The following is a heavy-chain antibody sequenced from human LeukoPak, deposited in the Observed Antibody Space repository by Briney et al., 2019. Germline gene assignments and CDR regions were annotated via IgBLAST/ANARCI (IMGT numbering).Heavy chain of an antibody. CDR1: GYTFTNYY. J-gene: IGHJ3*02. Sequence: APVKVSCKASGYTFTNYYMHWVRQAPGQGLEWMGLINPGGGNTNYAQNFQGRVTMTRDTSTSTVYMELSSLRPEDTAIYYCARIRDGYNDAYDIWGQGTVVTVPS. CDR2: INPGGGNT. V-gene: IGHV1-46*01. D-gene: IGHD5-24*01. CDR3: ARIRDGYNDAYDI.